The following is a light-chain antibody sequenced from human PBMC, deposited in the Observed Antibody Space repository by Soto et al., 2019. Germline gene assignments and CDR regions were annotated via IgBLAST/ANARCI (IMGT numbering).Light chain of an antibody. J-gene: IGLJ2*01. CDR2: EVV. Sequence: QSALTQPPSASGSPGQSVTISCTGTNNDIGVYDFVSWYQHHPGKAPRLIIYEVVQRPSGVPDRFSGSKSGNTASLTVSGRPSVEETVYICTAHVDAETLVFGGGTKLTVL. CDR1: NNDIGVYDF. CDR3: TAHVDAETLV. V-gene: IGLV2-8*01.